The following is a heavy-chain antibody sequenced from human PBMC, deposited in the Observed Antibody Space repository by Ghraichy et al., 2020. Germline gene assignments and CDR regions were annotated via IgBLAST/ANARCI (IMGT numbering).Heavy chain of an antibody. CDR1: GGAISSSAYS. CDR3: ARALNYDGFDY. D-gene: IGHD1-7*01. CDR2: VYYDGST. V-gene: IGHV4-30-2*01. Sequence: SETLSLTCAVSGGAISSSAYSWTWVRQPPEKGLEWIAYVYYDGSTYYNPSLKSRVTISLDNSKNQFSLELTSVTAADTAVYYCARALNYDGFDYWGQGTLVTV. J-gene: IGHJ4*02.